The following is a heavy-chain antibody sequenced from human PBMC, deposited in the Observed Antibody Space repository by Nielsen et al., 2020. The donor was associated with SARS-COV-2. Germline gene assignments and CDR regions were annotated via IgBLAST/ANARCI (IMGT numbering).Heavy chain of an antibody. CDR3: ARSSSGSYLGPFDY. Sequence: GGSLRLSCAASGFTFSSYAMHWVRQAPGKGLEWVAVISYDGSNKYYADSVKGRFTISRDNSKNTLYLQMNSLRAEDTAVYYCARSSSGSYLGPFDYWGQGTLVTVSS. D-gene: IGHD1-26*01. CDR2: ISYDGSNK. CDR1: GFTFSSYA. V-gene: IGHV3-30-3*01. J-gene: IGHJ4*02.